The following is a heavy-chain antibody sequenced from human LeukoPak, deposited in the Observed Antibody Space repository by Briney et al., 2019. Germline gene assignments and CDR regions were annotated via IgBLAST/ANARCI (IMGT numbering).Heavy chain of an antibody. CDR2: IYYSGST. J-gene: IGHJ5*02. D-gene: IGHD3-10*01. Sequence: SETLSLTCTVSGGSISSYYWSWIRQPPGKGLEWIGYIYYSGSTNYNPSLKSRVTISVDTSKNQFSLKLSSVTAADTAVYYCAREAGQGGYYGSGSSLHWFDPWGQGTLVTVSS. V-gene: IGHV4-59*01. CDR1: GGSISSYY. CDR3: AREAGQGGYYGSGSSLHWFDP.